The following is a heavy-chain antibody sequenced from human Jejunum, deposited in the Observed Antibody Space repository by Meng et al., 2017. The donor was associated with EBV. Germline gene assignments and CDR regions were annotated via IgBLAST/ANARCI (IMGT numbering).Heavy chain of an antibody. V-gene: IGHV4/OR15-8*02. CDR1: RASVSSSHL. Sequence: QALHTRRWQPSDTLSLTWAVSRASVSSSHLVSWGRQTPGDGLEWSVEIYYTGETNYNPSLNIRVSMSIDKSKNQFSLNLNSVTVADTAVYYCATSMSGYSYGYSWGQGTLVTVSS. J-gene: IGHJ5*02. D-gene: IGHD5-12*01. CDR2: IYYTGET. CDR3: ATSMSGYSYGYS.